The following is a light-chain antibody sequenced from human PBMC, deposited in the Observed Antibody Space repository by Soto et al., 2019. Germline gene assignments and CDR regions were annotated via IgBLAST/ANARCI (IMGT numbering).Light chain of an antibody. CDR1: QSVSSGF. V-gene: IGKV3-20*01. J-gene: IGKJ3*01. CDR2: GAS. CDR3: QQYGSSPFT. Sequence: EIVLTQSPGILSLSPGERATLSCRASQSVSSGFLAWYQQKPGQTPRLLIYGASTRATGIPDRFSGSGSGTDFTLTISRLETEDFAVYYCQQYGSSPFTFGPGTKVDI.